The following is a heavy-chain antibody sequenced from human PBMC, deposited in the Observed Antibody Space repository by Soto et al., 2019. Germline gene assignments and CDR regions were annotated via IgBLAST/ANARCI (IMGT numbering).Heavy chain of an antibody. V-gene: IGHV1-18*01. CDR1: GYTFIRYG. CDR3: ARDWRGAEGFDP. D-gene: IGHD3-3*01. CDR2: ISPYNDST. J-gene: IGHJ5*02. Sequence: ASVKVSCKASGYTFIRYGITWVRQAPGQGFEWMGWISPYNDSTIYAQKLQGRVTMTTETSTTTAYMALRNLTSDDTAVYYCARDWRGAEGFDPWGQGTLVTVSS.